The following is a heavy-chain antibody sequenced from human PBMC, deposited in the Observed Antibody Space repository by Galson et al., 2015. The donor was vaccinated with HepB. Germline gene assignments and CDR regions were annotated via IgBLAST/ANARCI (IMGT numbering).Heavy chain of an antibody. J-gene: IGHJ5*02. V-gene: IGHV3-7*01. CDR2: IKQDGSEK. CDR1: GFTFNNYW. Sequence: SLRLSCAASGFTFNNYWMSWVRQAPGRGPEWVANIKQDGSEKYYMDSVKGRFTISRDNAKNSLYLQMNSLRAEDMAVYYCARDEGDHGWFDPWGQGTLVTVSS. D-gene: IGHD3-16*01. CDR3: ARDEGDHGWFDP.